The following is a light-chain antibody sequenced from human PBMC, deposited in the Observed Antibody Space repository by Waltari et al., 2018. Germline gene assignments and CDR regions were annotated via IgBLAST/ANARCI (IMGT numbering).Light chain of an antibody. J-gene: IGLJ1*01. Sequence: SYVLTQPPSVSVAPGQTARVTCGGNRIGRTSLHGYQQKSGQAPVLVVYDDSTRPSGIPERFSGSNSGNTATLTITRVEAGDEADYYCQVWDSDGDPYVFGTGTKVTV. CDR1: RIGRTS. CDR2: DDS. CDR3: QVWDSDGDPYV. V-gene: IGLV3-21*02.